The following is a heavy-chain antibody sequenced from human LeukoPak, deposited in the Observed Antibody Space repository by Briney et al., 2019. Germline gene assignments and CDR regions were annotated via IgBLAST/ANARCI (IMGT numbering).Heavy chain of an antibody. J-gene: IGHJ4*02. Sequence: PSETLSLTCTVSGGSISSYYWSWIRQPPGKGLEWIGYIYYSGSTKYNPSLKSRVTISVDTSKNQFSLKLSSVTAADTAVYYQAEDGIRDFDWLSHPTHFDYWGQGTLVTVSS. D-gene: IGHD3-9*01. CDR3: AEDGIRDFDWLSHPTHFDY. CDR2: IYYSGST. CDR1: GGSISSYY. V-gene: IGHV4-59*08.